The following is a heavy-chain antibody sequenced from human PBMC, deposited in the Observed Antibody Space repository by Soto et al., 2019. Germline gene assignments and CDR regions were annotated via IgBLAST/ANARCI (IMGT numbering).Heavy chain of an antibody. CDR1: GFIFSRYW. Sequence: GGSLRLSCAASGFIFSRYWMSWVRQVPGKGLEWVADINQDVSERYYVDSVKGRFTISRDNSENSLYLQMHSLSAEDTAVYYCARDYQPRGWYHDMIGSFDYWGQGTLVNVSS. D-gene: IGHD3-22*01. CDR2: INQDVSER. CDR3: ARDYQPRGWYHDMIGSFDY. J-gene: IGHJ4*02. V-gene: IGHV3-7*03.